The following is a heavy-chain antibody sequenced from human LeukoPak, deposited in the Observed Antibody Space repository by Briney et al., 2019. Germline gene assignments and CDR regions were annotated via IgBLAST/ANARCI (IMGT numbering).Heavy chain of an antibody. J-gene: IGHJ4*02. CDR2: MNPNSGNT. CDR1: GYTFTSTG. Sequence: GASVKVSCKASGYTFTSTGINWVRQATGQGLEWMGWMNPNSGNTGYAQKFQGRVTITRNTSISTAYMELSSLRSEDTAVYYCARVELDSGGYSIDYWGQGTLVTVSS. D-gene: IGHD1-26*01. V-gene: IGHV1-8*01. CDR3: ARVELDSGGYSIDY.